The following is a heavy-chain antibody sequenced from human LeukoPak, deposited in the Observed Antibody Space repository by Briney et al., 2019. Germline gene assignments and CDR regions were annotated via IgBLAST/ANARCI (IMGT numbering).Heavy chain of an antibody. CDR3: ARDQLQLGWFDP. CDR1: GGSISSYY. J-gene: IGHJ5*02. D-gene: IGHD6-13*01. V-gene: IGHV4-59*01. CDR2: IYYSGST. Sequence: TSETLSLTCTVSGGSISSYYWSWIRQPPGKGLEWIGYIYYSGSTNYNPSLKSRDTISVDTSKNQFSLKLSSVTAADTAVYYCARDQLQLGWFDPWGQGTLVTVSS.